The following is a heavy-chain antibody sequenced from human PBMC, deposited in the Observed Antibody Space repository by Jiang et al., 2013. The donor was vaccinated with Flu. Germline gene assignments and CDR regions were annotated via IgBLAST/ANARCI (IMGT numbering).Heavy chain of an antibody. Sequence: GAEVKKPGASVKVSCKASGFTFTSYDINWVRQATGQGLEWMGWMSPNSGNTGYLQKFQDRITMTRDNSKSTAYMELSNLRSDDTATYYCARSPTEGKAASGRISGNWLDPWGQGTLVTVSS. J-gene: IGHJ5*02. CDR3: ARSPTEGKAASGRISGNWLDP. CDR2: MSPNSGNT. D-gene: IGHD6-13*01. V-gene: IGHV1-8*01. CDR1: GFTFTSYD.